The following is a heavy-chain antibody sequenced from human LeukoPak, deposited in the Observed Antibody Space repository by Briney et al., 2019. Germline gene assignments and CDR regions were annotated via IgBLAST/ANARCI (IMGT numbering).Heavy chain of an antibody. CDR1: GFTFSTYS. CDR2: IRSSSRKI. V-gene: IGHV3-48*02. CDR3: ARRCSGSHDASDI. D-gene: IGHD3-10*02. Sequence: GGSLRLSCAASGFTFSTYSMNWVRHAPGRGREWGSYIRSSSRKIYYADSVKGRFTISRDNAKTSLYLQMNSLRDEDTAVYYCARRCSGSHDASDIWGQGTMVTVSS. J-gene: IGHJ3*02.